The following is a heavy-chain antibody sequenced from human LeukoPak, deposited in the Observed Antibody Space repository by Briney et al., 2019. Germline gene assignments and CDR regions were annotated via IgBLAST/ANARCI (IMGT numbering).Heavy chain of an antibody. CDR2: FYITETT. CDR1: GGSISSDD. Sequence: SETLSLTCTVSGGSISSDDWSWVRQPAGKGLEWIGRFYITETTNYNPSLKSRVTISVDTSKNQFSLKLSSVTAADTAVYYCAREAPVPYYYGSGSYGWGQGTLVTVSS. J-gene: IGHJ4*02. V-gene: IGHV4-4*07. CDR3: AREAPVPYYYGSGSYG. D-gene: IGHD3-10*01.